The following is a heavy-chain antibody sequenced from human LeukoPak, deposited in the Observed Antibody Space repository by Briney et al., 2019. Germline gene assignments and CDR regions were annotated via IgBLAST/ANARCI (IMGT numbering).Heavy chain of an antibody. V-gene: IGHV4-34*01. CDR1: GGSFSVYY. Sequence: PSETLSLTCAVYGGSFSVYYWSWIRQPPGKGLEWIGEINHSGSTNYNPSLKSRVTISVDTSKNQFSLKLSSVTAADTAVYYCARTWGNYYDPGGPVGRDYFDYWGQGTLVTVSS. CDR3: ARTWGNYYDPGGPVGRDYFDY. CDR2: INHSGST. D-gene: IGHD3-22*01. J-gene: IGHJ4*02.